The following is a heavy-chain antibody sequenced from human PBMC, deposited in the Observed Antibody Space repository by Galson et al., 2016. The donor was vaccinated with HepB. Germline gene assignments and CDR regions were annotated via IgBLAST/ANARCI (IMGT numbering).Heavy chain of an antibody. CDR3: ARGLYYGSGRAMHYYGMDV. Sequence: SVKVSCKASGGTFNNYAINWVRQAPGQGLEWMGGIIAIFGTGNYAQKFQGRVTITADESTSTAYMELGSLRSEDTAVYYCARGLYYGSGRAMHYYGMDVWGQGTPVTVSS. CDR1: GGTFNNYA. CDR2: IIAIFGTG. D-gene: IGHD3-10*01. V-gene: IGHV1-69*13. J-gene: IGHJ6*02.